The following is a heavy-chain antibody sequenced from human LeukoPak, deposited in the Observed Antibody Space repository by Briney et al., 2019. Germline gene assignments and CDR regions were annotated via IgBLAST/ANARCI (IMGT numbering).Heavy chain of an antibody. J-gene: IGHJ6*02. Sequence: PGGSLRLSCAASGFTFSSYGMHWVRQAPGKGLEWVAVISYDGSNKYYADSVKGRFTISRDNSKNTLYLQMNSLRAEDTAVYYCAKDITMVRGVPRLTHGTDVWGQGTTVTVSS. CDR2: ISYDGSNK. CDR3: AKDITMVRGVPRLTHGTDV. CDR1: GFTFSSYG. D-gene: IGHD3-10*01. V-gene: IGHV3-30*18.